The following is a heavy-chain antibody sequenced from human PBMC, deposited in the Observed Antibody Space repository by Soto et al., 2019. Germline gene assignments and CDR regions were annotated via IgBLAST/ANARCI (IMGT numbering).Heavy chain of an antibody. D-gene: IGHD1-1*01. CDR3: ARVLVGTTFAYYYGMDV. J-gene: IGHJ6*02. Sequence: QVQLVQSGAEVKKPGASVKVSCKASGYTFTTYGINWVRQAPGQGLEWMGWISAYNGNTNYAQKLQGRVTMTTDTSTSTAYMELRSLRSDDTAVYYCARVLVGTTFAYYYGMDVWGQGTTVTVSS. CDR1: GYTFTTYG. CDR2: ISAYNGNT. V-gene: IGHV1-18*01.